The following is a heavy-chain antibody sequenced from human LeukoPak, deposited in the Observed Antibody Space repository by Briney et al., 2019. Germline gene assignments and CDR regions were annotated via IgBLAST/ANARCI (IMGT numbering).Heavy chain of an antibody. CDR1: GYTFRGYY. CDR2: INPNTGRT. CDR3: ARGTYYDSSGYSGVRLFDY. D-gene: IGHD3-22*01. Sequence: GASVKVSCKASGYTFRGYYMHWVRQAPGQGLEWMGWINPNTGRTNYAQNFQGRVTMTSDTSISTAYMELNSLRSDDTAVYYCARGTYYDSSGYSGVRLFDYWGQGTLLTVSS. V-gene: IGHV1-2*02. J-gene: IGHJ4*02.